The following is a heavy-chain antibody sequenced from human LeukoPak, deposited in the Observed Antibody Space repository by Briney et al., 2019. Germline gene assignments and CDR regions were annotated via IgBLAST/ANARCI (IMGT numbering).Heavy chain of an antibody. Sequence: GGSLRLSCVASGFTFSSYGMHWVRQAPGKGLEWVAVIWYDGSNKYYADSVKGRFTISRDNSKNTLYLQMNSLRAEDTAVYYCARDLNDYGGNSGFDYWGQGTLVTVSS. CDR1: GFTFSSYG. CDR2: IWYDGSNK. V-gene: IGHV3-33*01. CDR3: ARDLNDYGGNSGFDY. J-gene: IGHJ4*02. D-gene: IGHD4-23*01.